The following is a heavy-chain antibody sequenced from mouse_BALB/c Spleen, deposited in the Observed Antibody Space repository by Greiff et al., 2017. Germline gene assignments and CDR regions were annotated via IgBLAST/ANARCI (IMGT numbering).Heavy chain of an antibody. CDR1: GYTFTDYV. J-gene: IGHJ4*01. V-gene: IGHV1-77*01. D-gene: IGHD2-10*02. CDR2: IYPGSGST. CDR3: ARWYGKYYAMDY. Sequence: ESGPELVKPGASVKMSCKASGYTFTDYVISWVKQRTGQGLEWIGEIYPGSGSTYYNEKFKGKATLTADKSSNTAYMQLSSLTSEDSAVYFCARWYGKYYAMDYWGQGTSVTVSS.